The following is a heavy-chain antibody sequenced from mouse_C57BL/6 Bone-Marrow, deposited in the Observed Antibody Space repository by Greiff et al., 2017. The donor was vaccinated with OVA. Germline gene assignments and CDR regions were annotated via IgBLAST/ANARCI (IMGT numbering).Heavy chain of an antibody. V-gene: IGHV5-4*01. CDR2: ISDGGSYT. Sequence: EVKLMESGGGLVKPGGSLKLSCAASGFTFSSYAMSWVRQTPEKRLEWVATISDGGSYTYYPDNVKGRFTISRDHAKNNLYLQMSHLKSEDTAMYYCARDYYGSSYFYYAMDYWGQGTSVTVSS. J-gene: IGHJ4*01. D-gene: IGHD1-1*01. CDR3: ARDYYGSSYFYYAMDY. CDR1: GFTFSSYA.